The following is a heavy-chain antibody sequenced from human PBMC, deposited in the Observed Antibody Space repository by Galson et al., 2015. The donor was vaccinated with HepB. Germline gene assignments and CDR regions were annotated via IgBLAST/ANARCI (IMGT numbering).Heavy chain of an antibody. CDR3: ARVRSRGDCSSTSCYADSSDS. D-gene: IGHD2-2*01. J-gene: IGHJ4*02. V-gene: IGHV3-11*04. Sequence: SLRLSCAVSGFTFSDYHMGWIRQAPGKGLEWTSYIGSSESDTYYADSAKGRLTISRDNAKNSLYLEMNSLRAEDTAVYYCARVRSRGDCSSTSCYADSSDSWGLGTLVTVSS. CDR2: IGSSESDT. CDR1: GFTFSDYH.